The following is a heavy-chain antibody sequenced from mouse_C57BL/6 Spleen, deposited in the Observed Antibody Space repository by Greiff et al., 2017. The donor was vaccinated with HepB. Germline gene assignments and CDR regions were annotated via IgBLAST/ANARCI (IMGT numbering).Heavy chain of an antibody. V-gene: IGHV1-52*01. J-gene: IGHJ1*03. CDR2: IDTSDSET. CDR3: ARGKPPWYFDV. CDR1: GYTFTSYW. Sequence: QVQLQQPGAELVRPGSSVKLSCKASGYTFTSYWMHWVKQRPIQGLEWIGNIDTSDSETHYNQKFKDKATLTVDKSYSKAYMQLSSLTSEDSAVYYCARGKPPWYFDVWGTGTTVTVSS.